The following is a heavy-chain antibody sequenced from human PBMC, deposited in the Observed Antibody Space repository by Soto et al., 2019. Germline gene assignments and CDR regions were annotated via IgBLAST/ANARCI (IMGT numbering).Heavy chain of an antibody. V-gene: IGHV4-30-2*01. D-gene: IGHD2-8*01. CDR1: GDSINTDGHS. J-gene: IGHJ5*01. Sequence: SETLSLTCIVSGDSINTDGHSWCWIRQPPGEALEWIGYIYQTGTTQYNPSLSSRISISADRSKNQFSLHLTSVTAAGTAVYYCARAVFCTDGFCFPNWLDPWGQGILVTVSS. CDR2: IYQTGTT. CDR3: ARAVFCTDGFCFPNWLDP.